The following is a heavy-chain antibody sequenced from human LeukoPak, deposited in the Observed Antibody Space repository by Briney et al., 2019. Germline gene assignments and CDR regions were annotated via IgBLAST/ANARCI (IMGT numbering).Heavy chain of an antibody. V-gene: IGHV3-30*04. CDR2: ISYDGSNK. Sequence: AGRSLRLSCAASGFTFSSYAMHWVRQAPGKGLEWVAVISYDGSNKYYADSVKGRFTISRDNSKNTLYLQMNSLRAEDTAVYYCARDKGSAVLDYWGQGTLVTVSS. CDR1: GFTFSSYA. J-gene: IGHJ4*02. CDR3: ARDKGSAVLDY. D-gene: IGHD2-15*01.